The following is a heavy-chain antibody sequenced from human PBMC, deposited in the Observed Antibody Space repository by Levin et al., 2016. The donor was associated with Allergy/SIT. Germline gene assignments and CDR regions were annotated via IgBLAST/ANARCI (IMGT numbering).Heavy chain of an antibody. CDR2: IYYSGST. CDR3: ARGSRELRGGGAFDI. CDR1: GGSISSYY. D-gene: IGHD1-26*01. V-gene: IGHV4-59*01. J-gene: IGHJ3*02. Sequence: SETLSLTCTVSGGSISSYYWSWIRQPPGKGLEWIGYIYYSGSTNYNPSLKSRVTISVDTSKNQFSLKLSSVTAADTAVYYCARGSRELRGGGAFDIWGQGTMVTVSS.